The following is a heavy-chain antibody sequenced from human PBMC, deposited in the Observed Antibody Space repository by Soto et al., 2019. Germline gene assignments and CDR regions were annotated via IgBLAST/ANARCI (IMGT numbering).Heavy chain of an antibody. CDR2: IIPIFGTA. CDR3: ARVGGPFDY. Sequence: SVKLSCKAAGGTFRSYASSWVRQAPGQGLEWMGGIIPIFGTANYAQKFQGRVTITADESTSTAYMELSSLRSEDTAVYYRARVGGPFDYCGQGNRGTVSA. V-gene: IGHV1-69*01. J-gene: IGHJ4*02. D-gene: IGHD1-26*01. CDR1: GGTFRSYA.